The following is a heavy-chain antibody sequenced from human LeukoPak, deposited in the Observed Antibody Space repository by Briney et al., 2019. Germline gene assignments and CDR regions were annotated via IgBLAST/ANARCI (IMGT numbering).Heavy chain of an antibody. CDR2: IYSGGST. Sequence: GGSLRLSCAASGFTVSSNYMSWVRQAPGKGLEWVSVIYSGGSTYYADSAKGRFTISRDNSKNTLYLQMNSLRAEDTAVYYCARMNYGDSRFDYWGQGTLVTVSS. CDR1: GFTVSSNY. V-gene: IGHV3-66*01. D-gene: IGHD4-17*01. CDR3: ARMNYGDSRFDY. J-gene: IGHJ4*02.